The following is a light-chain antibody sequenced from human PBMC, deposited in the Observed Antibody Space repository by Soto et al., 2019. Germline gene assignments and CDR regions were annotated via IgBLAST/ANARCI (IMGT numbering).Light chain of an antibody. Sequence: DSLMIHSRRSVSESVGDRVTITCRASEGITNWLAWYQQKPGKAPKLLIYAASGLPSGVPSRFSGSGSGTDFTLTISSLQPEDFATYYCQQRNSYPLTFGQGTRLEIK. CDR1: EGITNW. CDR3: QQRNSYPLT. CDR2: AAS. V-gene: IGKV1-12*01. J-gene: IGKJ5*01.